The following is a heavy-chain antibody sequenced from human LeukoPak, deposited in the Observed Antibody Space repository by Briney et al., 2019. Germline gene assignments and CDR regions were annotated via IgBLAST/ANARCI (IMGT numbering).Heavy chain of an antibody. CDR2: IRYDGSNK. CDR1: GLTFGSYG. V-gene: IGHV3-30*02. Sequence: GGSLRLSCAASGLTFGSYGMHWVRQAPGKGLEWVAFIRYDGSNKYYADSVKGRFTISRDNSKNTLYLQMNSLRAEDTAVYYCAKVTYGSGTYGAFDSWGQGTLVTVSS. J-gene: IGHJ4*02. CDR3: AKVTYGSGTYGAFDS. D-gene: IGHD3-10*01.